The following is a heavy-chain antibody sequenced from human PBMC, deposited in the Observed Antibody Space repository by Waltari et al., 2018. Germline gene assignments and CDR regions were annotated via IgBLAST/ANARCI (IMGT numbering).Heavy chain of an antibody. CDR3: AGGYSSYYGMDV. J-gene: IGHJ6*02. CDR2: MSSTSRDI. CDR1: GFTFNTYT. D-gene: IGHD6-13*01. Sequence: EVQLVESGGGLVKPGGSLRLSCAASGFTFNTYTMNWVRQAPGKGVGWVSSMSSTSRDIYYADSVKGRFTISRDNAKSSLYLQLNSLRAEDTAVYYCAGGYSSYYGMDVWGQGTTVTVSS. V-gene: IGHV3-21*02.